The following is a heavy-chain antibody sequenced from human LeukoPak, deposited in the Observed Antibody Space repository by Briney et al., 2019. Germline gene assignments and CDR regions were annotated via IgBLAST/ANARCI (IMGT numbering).Heavy chain of an antibody. Sequence: ASVKVSCKASGYTFTSYYMHWVRQAPGQGLEWMGIINPSGGSTSYAQKFQGRVTMTRDTSTSTVYMGLSSLRSEDTAVYYCARVGILLWFGESYNWFDPWGQGTLVTVSS. J-gene: IGHJ5*02. CDR3: ARVGILLWFGESYNWFDP. CDR2: INPSGGST. CDR1: GYTFTSYY. V-gene: IGHV1-46*01. D-gene: IGHD3-10*01.